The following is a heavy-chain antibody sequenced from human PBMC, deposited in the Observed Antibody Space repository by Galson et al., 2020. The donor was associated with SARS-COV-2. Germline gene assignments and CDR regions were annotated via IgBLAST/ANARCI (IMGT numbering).Heavy chain of an antibody. CDR1: GFTFSSYG. Sequence: TGGSLRLSCAASGFTFSSYGMHWVRQAPGKGLEWVAVISYDGSNKYYADSVKGRFTISRDNSKNTLYLQMNSLRAEDTAVYYCAKDMTTVTTENSRMMITFGGVIVEAFEIWGQGTMGTVSS. V-gene: IGHV3-30*18. CDR2: ISYDGSNK. CDR3: AKDMTTVTTENSRMMITFGGVIVEAFEI. J-gene: IGHJ3*02. D-gene: IGHD3-16*02.